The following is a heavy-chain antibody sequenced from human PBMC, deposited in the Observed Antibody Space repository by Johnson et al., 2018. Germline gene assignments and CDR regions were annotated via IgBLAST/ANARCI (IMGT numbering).Heavy chain of an antibody. CDR2: ISSNGGST. V-gene: IGHV3-64*01. CDR1: GFTFSSYA. D-gene: IGHD2-15*01. CDR3: ARGDIHYYYYMDV. Sequence: EVQLVESGGGLVQPGGSXRLSCAASGFTFSSYAMHWVRQAPGKGLEYVSAISSNGGSTYYANSVKGRFTISRDNSKNTLYLQMGSLRAEDMAVYYCARGDIHYYYYMDVWGKGTTVTVSS. J-gene: IGHJ6*03.